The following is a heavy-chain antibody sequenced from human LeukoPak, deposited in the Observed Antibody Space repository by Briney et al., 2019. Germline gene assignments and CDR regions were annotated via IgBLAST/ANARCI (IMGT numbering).Heavy chain of an antibody. Sequence: GGSLRLSCAVSGFTFSPYWMHWVRQAPGRGLVWVSRVNSDGTGTNYADSVQGRFTISRDNAKNTLYLQMSSLRAEDTAVYYCAKDDRREGDYGAVDNWGQGTLVTVSS. CDR3: AKDDRREGDYGAVDN. J-gene: IGHJ4*02. CDR2: VNSDGTGT. V-gene: IGHV3-74*01. D-gene: IGHD4-17*01. CDR1: GFTFSPYW.